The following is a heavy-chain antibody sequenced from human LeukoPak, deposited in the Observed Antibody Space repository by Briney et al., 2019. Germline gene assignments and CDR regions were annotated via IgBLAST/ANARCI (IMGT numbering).Heavy chain of an antibody. D-gene: IGHD6-6*01. V-gene: IGHV4-39*07. CDR3: ASRTPSIAALLGYYYMDV. CDR1: GGSISSSSYY. CDR2: IYYTGST. Sequence: PSETLSLTCTVSGGSISSSSYYWGWIRQPPGKGLEWIGSIYYTGSTYYNPSLKSRVTISVDTSKNQFSLKLSSLTAADTAVYYCASRTPSIAALLGYYYMDVWGKGTTLTVSS. J-gene: IGHJ6*03.